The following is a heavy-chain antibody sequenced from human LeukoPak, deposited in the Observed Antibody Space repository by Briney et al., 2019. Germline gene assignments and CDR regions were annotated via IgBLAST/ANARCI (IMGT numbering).Heavy chain of an antibody. Sequence: GGSLRLSCAASGFIFSNYAMTWVRQAPGKGLQWVSTITSGGNTYYADSVKGRFTISRDNSKNTLYLQMNSLRAEDTAVYYCAKYCSGGNCHSGLYWGQGTLVTVSS. V-gene: IGHV3-23*01. J-gene: IGHJ4*02. CDR3: AKYCSGGNCHSGLY. CDR1: GFIFSNYA. D-gene: IGHD2-15*01. CDR2: ITSGGNT.